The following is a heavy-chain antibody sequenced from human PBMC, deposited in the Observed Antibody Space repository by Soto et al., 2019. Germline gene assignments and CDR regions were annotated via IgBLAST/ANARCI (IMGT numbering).Heavy chain of an antibody. CDR1: GGTFSSYA. CDR3: AGVAGTTVTTHWFDP. CDR2: IIPIFGTA. Sequence: QVQLVQSGAEVKKPGSSVKVSCKASGGTFSSYAISWVRQAPGQGLEWMGGIIPIFGTANYAQKFQGRFTITAYESTSSAYLVLSRLRSEDTAVYYCAGVAGTTVTTHWFDPWGQGTLVTVSS. J-gene: IGHJ5*02. V-gene: IGHV1-69*01. D-gene: IGHD4-17*01.